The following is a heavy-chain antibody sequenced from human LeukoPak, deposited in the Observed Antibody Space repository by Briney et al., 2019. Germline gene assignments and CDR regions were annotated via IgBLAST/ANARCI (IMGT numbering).Heavy chain of an antibody. D-gene: IGHD3-16*01. CDR2: IYYSGST. V-gene: IGHV4-59*01. CDR1: GGSISSYY. J-gene: IGHJ3*02. CDR3: VRSDYGAPPAFDI. Sequence: SETLSLTCTVSGGSISSYYWSWIRQPPGKGLEWIGYIYYSGSTNYNPSLKSRVTISVDTSKNQFSLKLSSVTAADTAVYYCVRSDYGAPPAFDIWGQGTMVTVSS.